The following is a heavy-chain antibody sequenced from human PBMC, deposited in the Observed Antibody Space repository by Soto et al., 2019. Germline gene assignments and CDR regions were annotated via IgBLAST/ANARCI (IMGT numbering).Heavy chain of an antibody. CDR1: GGSMRNYF. CDR3: AAGEASSRNLAPYYLDF. CDR2: IHYSGTT. V-gene: IGHV4-59*01. Sequence: SETLSLTCTVSGGSMRNYFWTWIRQPPGKGLEWIGCIHYSGTTSFFPSYNPSLRSRVTISEDTSKNQFSLKLLSVTTADTAVYFCAAGEASSRNLAPYYLDFWGQGTLVTVSS. J-gene: IGHJ4*02. D-gene: IGHD6-13*01.